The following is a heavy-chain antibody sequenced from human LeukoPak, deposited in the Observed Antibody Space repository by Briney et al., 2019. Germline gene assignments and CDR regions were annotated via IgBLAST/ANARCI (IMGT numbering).Heavy chain of an antibody. Sequence: ASVKVSCKASGGTFSSYAISWVRQAPGRGLEWMGRIIPILGIANYAQKFQGRVTITADKSTSTAYMELSSLRSEDTAVYYCARVVSGYDSVGYWGQGTLVTVSS. J-gene: IGHJ4*02. V-gene: IGHV1-69*04. CDR1: GGTFSSYA. D-gene: IGHD3-22*01. CDR3: ARVVSGYDSVGY. CDR2: IIPILGIA.